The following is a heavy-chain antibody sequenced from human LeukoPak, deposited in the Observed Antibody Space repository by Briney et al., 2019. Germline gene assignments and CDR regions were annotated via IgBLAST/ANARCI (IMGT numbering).Heavy chain of an antibody. J-gene: IGHJ4*02. D-gene: IGHD6-19*01. CDR3: ARVIAVAGTIRYFDY. CDR2: INHSGST. Sequence: SETLSLTCAVYGGTFSGYYWSWIRRPPGKGLEWIGEINHSGSTNYNPSLKSRVTISVDTSKNQFSLKLSSVTAADTAVYYCARVIAVAGTIRYFDYWGQGTLVTVSS. V-gene: IGHV4-34*01. CDR1: GGTFSGYY.